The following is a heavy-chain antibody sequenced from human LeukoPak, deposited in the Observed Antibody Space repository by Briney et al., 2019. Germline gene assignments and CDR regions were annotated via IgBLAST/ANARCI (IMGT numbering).Heavy chain of an antibody. D-gene: IGHD1-26*01. CDR2: ISGSGGST. Sequence: ETLSLTCTVSGGSISSYYWSWVRQAPGKGLEWVSAISGSGGSTYYADSVKGRFTISRDNSKNTLYLQMNSLRAEDTAVYYCAKKQNSGSYHGSFDYWGQGTLVTVSS. J-gene: IGHJ4*02. CDR1: GGSISSYY. CDR3: AKKQNSGSYHGSFDY. V-gene: IGHV3-23*01.